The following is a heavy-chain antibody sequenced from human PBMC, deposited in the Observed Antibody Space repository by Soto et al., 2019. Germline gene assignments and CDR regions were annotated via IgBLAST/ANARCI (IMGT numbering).Heavy chain of an antibody. CDR2: IRSKTDGGTT. Sequence: EVQLLESGGGLVKPGGSLRLSCAASGFTFSNAWMNWVRQAPGKGLEWVGRIRSKTDGGTTDYSAPVKGRFTISRHDSKNTLYVQMNSQKTEDTAVYYCNTCIAAAGNYWYFDLWGRGTLVTVSS. J-gene: IGHJ2*01. CDR3: NTCIAAAGNYWYFDL. V-gene: IGHV3-15*07. D-gene: IGHD6-13*01. CDR1: GFTFSNAW.